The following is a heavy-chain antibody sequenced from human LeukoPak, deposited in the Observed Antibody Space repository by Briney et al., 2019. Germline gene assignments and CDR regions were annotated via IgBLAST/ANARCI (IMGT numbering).Heavy chain of an antibody. CDR1: GYTFTGYY. D-gene: IGHD3-10*01. J-gene: IGHJ6*03. V-gene: IGHV1-2*02. CDR2: INPNSGGT. Sequence: ASVKVSCKASGYTFTGYYMHWVRQAPGQGLEWMGWINPNSGGTNYAQKFQGRVTMTRDTSISTAYMELSRLRSEDTAVYYCASRTMVRGVMVLKYYYYYMDVWGKGTTVTVSS. CDR3: ASRTMVRGVMVLKYYYYYMDV.